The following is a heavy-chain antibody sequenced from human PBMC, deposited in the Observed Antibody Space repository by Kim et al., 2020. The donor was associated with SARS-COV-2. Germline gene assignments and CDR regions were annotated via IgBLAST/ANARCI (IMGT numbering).Heavy chain of an antibody. D-gene: IGHD5-18*01. V-gene: IGHV6-1*01. CDR3: ARAGVAMGAYYYMDV. J-gene: IGHJ6*03. Sequence: VSVKSRITINPDTSKNQFSLQLNSVTPEDTAVYYCARAGVAMGAYYYMDVWGKGTTVTVSS.